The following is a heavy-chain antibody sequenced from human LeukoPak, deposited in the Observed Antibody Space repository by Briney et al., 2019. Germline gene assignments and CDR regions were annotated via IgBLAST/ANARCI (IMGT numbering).Heavy chain of an antibody. Sequence: SVKVSCKASGGTFSNYAISWVRQAPGQGLEWMGGIIPISGTANYAQKFQDRITITADESTSTAYMELSSLRYDDTAVYYCAREEPWFGELLYAFDIWGQGTMVTVSS. J-gene: IGHJ3*02. V-gene: IGHV1-69*13. D-gene: IGHD3-10*01. CDR3: AREEPWFGELLYAFDI. CDR1: GGTFSNYA. CDR2: IIPISGTA.